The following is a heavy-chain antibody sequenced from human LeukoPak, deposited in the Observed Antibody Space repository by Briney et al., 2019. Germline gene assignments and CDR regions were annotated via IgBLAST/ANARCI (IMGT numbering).Heavy chain of an antibody. V-gene: IGHV4-61*01. Sequence: PSGTLSLTCTVSGVSINSVSISTYYWTWIRQPPGKGLEWIGYIYNTGNTNSNPYSGNTNYNPSLKSRVTISVDTSKNQFSLKLSSVTAADTAVYYCARASDYAEVELWGQGTLVTVSS. J-gene: IGHJ4*02. CDR1: GVSINSVSISTYY. CDR2: IYNTGNTNSNPYSGNT. CDR3: ARASDYAEVEL. D-gene: IGHD4-17*01.